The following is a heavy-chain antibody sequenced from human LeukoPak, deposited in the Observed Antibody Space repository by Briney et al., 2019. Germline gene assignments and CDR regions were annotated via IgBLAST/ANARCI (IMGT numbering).Heavy chain of an antibody. CDR1: GFTFNTFA. J-gene: IGHJ4*02. Sequence: GGSLRLSCAASGFTFNTFAMSWVRQAPGKGLECVSIINDGGGDTYHADSVKGRFTISRDNSKNTLYLQMNSLRLEDTAMYYCAKILSAAGTEYWGQGTLVTVSS. D-gene: IGHD6-13*01. CDR3: AKILSAAGTEY. CDR2: INDGGGDT. V-gene: IGHV3-23*01.